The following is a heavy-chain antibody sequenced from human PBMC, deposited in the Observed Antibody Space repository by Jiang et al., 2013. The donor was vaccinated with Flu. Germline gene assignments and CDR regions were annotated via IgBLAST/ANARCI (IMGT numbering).Heavy chain of an antibody. D-gene: IGHD3-22*01. V-gene: IGHV4-59*01. J-gene: IGHJ6*04. Sequence: GSGLVKPSETLSLTCTVSGGSISSYYWSWIRQPPGKGLEWIGYIYYSGSTNYNPSLKSRVTISVDTSKNQFSLKLSSVTAADTAVYYCARDSLTYYYDSSRSPLGMDVWGKGPRSPSPQ. CDR2: IYYSGST. CDR3: ARDSLTYYYDSSRSPLGMDV. CDR1: GGSISSYY.